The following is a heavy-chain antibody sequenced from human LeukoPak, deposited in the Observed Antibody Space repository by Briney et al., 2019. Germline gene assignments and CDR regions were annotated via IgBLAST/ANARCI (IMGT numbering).Heavy chain of an antibody. CDR3: ARDTLDGSGSYPIDY. Sequence: ASVKVSCKAAGYTFVSYGISWVRQAPGQGLEWMGWISGYNGNTNYAQKFQGRVTMTTETSTSTAYMELRSLRSDDTAVYYCARDTLDGSGSYPIDYWGQGTLVTVSS. CDR1: GYTFVSYG. CDR2: ISGYNGNT. J-gene: IGHJ4*02. V-gene: IGHV1-18*01. D-gene: IGHD3-10*01.